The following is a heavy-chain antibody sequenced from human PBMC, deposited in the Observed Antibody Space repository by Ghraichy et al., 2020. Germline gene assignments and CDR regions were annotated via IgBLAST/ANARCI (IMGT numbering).Heavy chain of an antibody. J-gene: IGHJ4*02. CDR2: IYTSGDT. V-gene: IGHV4-4*07. CDR3: ARALVQTGTTRGFDS. CDR1: GGSISGYY. D-gene: IGHD1-7*01. Sequence: ESLNISCTVSGGSISGYYWSWIRQPAGEGLEWIGRIYTSGDTNYNPSLKSRVTMSVDTSKNQFSLMLSSVTAADAAVYYCARALVQTGTTRGFDSWGQGTLVTVSS.